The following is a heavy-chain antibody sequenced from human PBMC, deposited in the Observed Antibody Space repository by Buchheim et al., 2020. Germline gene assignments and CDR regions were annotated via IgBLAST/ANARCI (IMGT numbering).Heavy chain of an antibody. J-gene: IGHJ6*02. CDR3: ARFRISRKLSLEVQDYYYGMDV. CDR1: GYTFTGYY. CDR2: INPNSGGT. D-gene: IGHD3-16*02. V-gene: IGHV1-2*06. Sequence: QVQLVQSGAEVKKPGASVKVSCKASGYTFTGYYMHWVRQAPGQGLEWMGRINPNSGGTNYAQKFQGRVTMTRDTSISTAYMELSRLRSDDTAVYYCARFRISRKLSLEVQDYYYGMDVWGQGTT.